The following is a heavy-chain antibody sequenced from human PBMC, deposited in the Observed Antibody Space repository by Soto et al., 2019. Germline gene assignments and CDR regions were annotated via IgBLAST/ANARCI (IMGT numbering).Heavy chain of an antibody. Sequence: QVQLVQSGAEVKKPGSSVKVSSKASGGTFSSYTISWVRQAPGQGLEWMGRIIPILGIANYAQKFQGRVTITADKSTSTAYMDLSSLRSEDTAVYYCARAEIGSAAAKNYYYYMDVWGKGTTVTVSS. CDR2: IIPILGIA. CDR1: GGTFSSYT. V-gene: IGHV1-69*02. D-gene: IGHD6-13*01. CDR3: ARAEIGSAAAKNYYYYMDV. J-gene: IGHJ6*03.